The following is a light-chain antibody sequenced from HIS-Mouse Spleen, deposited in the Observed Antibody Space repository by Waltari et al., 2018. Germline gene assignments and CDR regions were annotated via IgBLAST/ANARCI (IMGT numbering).Light chain of an antibody. CDR1: SSDVGSYNL. J-gene: IGLJ3*02. Sequence: QSALTQPASVSGSPGQSITISCTGTSSDVGSYNLVSWYQQHPGKAPKPMIYEGSKRTSGVSNRFSGSKSGNTASLTISGLQAEDEADYYCCSYAVSSTWVFGGGTKLTVL. CDR2: EGS. CDR3: CSYAVSSTWV. V-gene: IGLV2-23*01.